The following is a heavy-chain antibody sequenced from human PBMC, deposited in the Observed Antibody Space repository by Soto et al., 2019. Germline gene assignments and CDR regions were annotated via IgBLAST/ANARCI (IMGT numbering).Heavy chain of an antibody. CDR1: GGSISSGGYY. CDR3: ARDRRTAGPGGNYYYYYGMDV. V-gene: IGHV4-61*08. CDR2: IYYSGST. D-gene: IGHD2-21*02. Sequence: SETLSLTCTVSGGSISSGGYYWSWIRQPPGKGLEWIGYIYYSGSTNYNPSLKSRVTISVDTSKNQFSLKLSSVTAADTAVYYCARDRRTAGPGGNYYYYYGMDVWGQGTTVTVSS. J-gene: IGHJ6*02.